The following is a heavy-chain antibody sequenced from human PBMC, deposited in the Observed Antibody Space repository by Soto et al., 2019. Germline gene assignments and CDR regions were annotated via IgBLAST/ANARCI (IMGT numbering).Heavy chain of an antibody. CDR2: IWYDGSNK. CDR3: GRVFEGGAHGGCAFDI. CDR1: GFTFSSYG. Sequence: QVQLVESGGVVVQPGRSLRLSCAASGFTFSSYGMHWVRQAPGKGLEWVAIIWYDGSNKYYADSVKGRFTISRDNSTSTFYRQSGSLRADNTAVYYCGRVFEGGAHGGCAFDIWGQGTMVTVSS. V-gene: IGHV3-33*01. J-gene: IGHJ3*02. D-gene: IGHD3-10*02.